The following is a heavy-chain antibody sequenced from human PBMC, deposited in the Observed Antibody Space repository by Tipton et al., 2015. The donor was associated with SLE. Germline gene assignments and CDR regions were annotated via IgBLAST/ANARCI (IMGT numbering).Heavy chain of an antibody. CDR1: GFAFYDYT. D-gene: IGHD7-27*01. Sequence: VQLVQSGGVVVQPGGSLRLSCAASGFAFYDYTMHWVRQAPGKGLEWVSLINWDGDFTHYADSVKGRFTISRDNSENSLYLQMNSLTTEDTALYYCAATGDLRTFDYWGQGTLVTVSA. V-gene: IGHV3-43*01. J-gene: IGHJ4*02. CDR2: INWDGDFT. CDR3: AATGDLRTFDY.